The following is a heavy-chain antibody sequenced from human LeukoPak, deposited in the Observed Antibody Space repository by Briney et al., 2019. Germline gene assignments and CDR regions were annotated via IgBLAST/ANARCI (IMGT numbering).Heavy chain of an antibody. V-gene: IGHV1-18*04. CDR2: ISAYNGNT. Sequence: GASVKVSCKASGYTFTDYYMHWVRQTPGQGLEWMGWISAYNGNTNYAQKLQGRVTMTTDTSTSTAYMELRSLRSDDTAVYYCATEVSYSSGWFDYWGQGTLVTVSS. D-gene: IGHD6-19*01. CDR1: GYTFTDYY. J-gene: IGHJ4*02. CDR3: ATEVSYSSGWFDY.